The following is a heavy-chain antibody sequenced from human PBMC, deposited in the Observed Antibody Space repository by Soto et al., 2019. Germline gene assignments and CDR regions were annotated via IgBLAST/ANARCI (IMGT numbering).Heavy chain of an antibody. CDR2: INPSCGST. Sequence: ASVKVSCKASGYTFTSYYMHWVRQAPGQGLEWMGMINPSCGSTSYTQKFQGRVTMTADKSTSTAYMELSSLRSEDTAVYYCARSTTVTTVDYYYYGMDVWGQGTTVTVSS. V-gene: IGHV1-46*01. J-gene: IGHJ6*02. D-gene: IGHD4-17*01. CDR1: GYTFTSYY. CDR3: ARSTTVTTVDYYYYGMDV.